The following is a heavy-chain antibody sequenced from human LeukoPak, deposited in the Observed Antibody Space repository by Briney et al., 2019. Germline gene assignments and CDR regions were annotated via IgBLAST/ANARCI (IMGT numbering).Heavy chain of an antibody. Sequence: GGSLRLSCAASGFTFSSYSMNWVRQAPGRGLEWVSSISSSSSYIYYADSVKSRFTISRDNAKNSLYLQMNSLRAEDTAVYYCARDHQMATAFDYWGQGTLVTVSS. CDR3: ARDHQMATAFDY. CDR1: GFTFSSYS. CDR2: ISSSSSYI. V-gene: IGHV3-21*01. D-gene: IGHD5-24*01. J-gene: IGHJ4*02.